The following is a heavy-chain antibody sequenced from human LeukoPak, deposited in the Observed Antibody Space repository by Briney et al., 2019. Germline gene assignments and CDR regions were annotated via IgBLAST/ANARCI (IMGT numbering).Heavy chain of an antibody. J-gene: IGHJ4*02. V-gene: IGHV4-61*01. D-gene: IGHD4-23*01. CDR3: ARIEDYGGNSVNY. Sequence: SETLSLTCTVSGGSISSDSYYWSWIRQPPGTGLEWIGYIYYSGSTNYNPSLKSRVTISVDTSKNQFSLKLSSVTAADTAVYYCARIEDYGGNSVNYWGQGTLVTVSS. CDR2: IYYSGST. CDR1: GGSISSDSYY.